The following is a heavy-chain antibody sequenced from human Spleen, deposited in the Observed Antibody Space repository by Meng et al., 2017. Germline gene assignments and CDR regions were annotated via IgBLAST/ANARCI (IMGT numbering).Heavy chain of an antibody. CDR3: ARGLGGLLDY. Sequence: QVQLEESGPGLRSPSGTLSLTCAVSGASITTSSSHWWTSVRQPPDKGLEWIGEIYHSGSTNYNPSLKSRVTISVDKSKNQFSLKLSSVTAADTAVYYCARGLGGLLDYWGQGTLVTVSS. D-gene: IGHD7-27*01. J-gene: IGHJ4*02. V-gene: IGHV4-4*02. CDR1: GASITTSSSHW. CDR2: IYHSGST.